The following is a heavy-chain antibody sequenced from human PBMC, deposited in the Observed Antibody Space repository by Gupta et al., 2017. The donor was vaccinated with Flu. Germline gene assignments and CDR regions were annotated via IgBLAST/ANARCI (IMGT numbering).Heavy chain of an antibody. D-gene: IGHD3-10*01. J-gene: IGHJ6*02. CDR2: IMWNGDPI. CDR3: GKDQSPGGLDV. Sequence: HWVRQAPGKGLEWVAAIMWNGDPIGYADSVKGRFTISRDSAKTSLYLQMNSLRPEDTAVYYCGKDQSPGGLDVWGQGTTVTVSS. V-gene: IGHV3-9*01.